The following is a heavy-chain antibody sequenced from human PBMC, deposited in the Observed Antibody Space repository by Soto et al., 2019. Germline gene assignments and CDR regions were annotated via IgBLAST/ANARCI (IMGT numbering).Heavy chain of an antibody. CDR3: ARSLRWFGELSLGY. CDR2: LSYSGST. Sequence: SETLSLTCTVSGDSVNNYFWSLIRQPPGKGMEWVGYLSYSGSTNYNPSLKSRVTISVDTTKNQFSLKMSSVTAADTAVYYCARSLRWFGELSLGYWGQGILVTVSS. D-gene: IGHD3-10*01. CDR1: GDSVNNYF. J-gene: IGHJ4*02. V-gene: IGHV4-59*02.